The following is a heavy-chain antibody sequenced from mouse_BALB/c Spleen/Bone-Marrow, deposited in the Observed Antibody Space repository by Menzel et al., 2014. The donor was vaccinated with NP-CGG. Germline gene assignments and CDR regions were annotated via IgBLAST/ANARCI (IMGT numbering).Heavy chain of an antibody. CDR2: INPSTTYS. V-gene: IGHV1-4*01. J-gene: IGHJ2*01. CDR3: ALYYRYDYFDY. Sequence: QVQLKHSGAELAKPGASVKMSCKASGYTFTSYRMHWVKQRPGQGLEWIGYINPSTTYSAYNQKFKDKATLTADKSSSTAYMQLSSLTSEDSAVYYCALYYRYDYFDYWGQGTTLTVSS. D-gene: IGHD2-14*01. CDR1: GYTFTSYR.